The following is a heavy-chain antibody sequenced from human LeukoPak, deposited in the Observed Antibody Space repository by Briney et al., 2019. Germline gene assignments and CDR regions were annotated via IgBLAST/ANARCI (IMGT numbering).Heavy chain of an antibody. CDR1: GFTFSSYS. CDR3: ARVANITTFGMDV. Sequence: GGSLRLSCAASGFTFSSYSMNWVRQAPGKGLEWVSSISSSSTYADSVKGRFTISRDSAKNSLYLQMNSLRVEDTAVYYCARVANITTFGMDVWGQGTTATVSS. CDR2: ISSSST. D-gene: IGHD3-9*01. J-gene: IGHJ6*02. V-gene: IGHV3-21*01.